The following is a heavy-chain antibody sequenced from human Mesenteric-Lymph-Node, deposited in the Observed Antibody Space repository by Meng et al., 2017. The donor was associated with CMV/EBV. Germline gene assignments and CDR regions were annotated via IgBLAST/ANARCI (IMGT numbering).Heavy chain of an antibody. CDR1: GFTFSSYG. D-gene: IGHD3-10*01. Sequence: LSLTCAASGFTFSSYGIHWVRQVPGKGLEWVAFIRYDGSNKYYADSVKGRFTISRDNSKNTLYLQMNSLRAEDTAVYYCAKDLVRGVMGYWGQGTLVTVSS. CDR3: AKDLVRGVMGY. V-gene: IGHV3-30*02. J-gene: IGHJ4*02. CDR2: IRYDGSNK.